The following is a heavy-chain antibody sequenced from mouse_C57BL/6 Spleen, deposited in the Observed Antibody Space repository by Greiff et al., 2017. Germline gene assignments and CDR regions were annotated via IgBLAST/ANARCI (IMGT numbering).Heavy chain of an antibody. J-gene: IGHJ1*03. CDR3: APYYYGSGPSYWYCDV. V-gene: IGHV1-26*01. D-gene: IGHD1-1*01. Sequence: EVQLQQSGPELVKPGASVKISCKASGYTFTDYYMNWVKQSHGKSLEWIGDINPNNGGTSYNQKFKGKATLTVEKSSITAYRELRSLTSEDSAVYYCAPYYYGSGPSYWYCDVWGTGTTVTVSS. CDR2: INPNNGGT. CDR1: GYTFTDYY.